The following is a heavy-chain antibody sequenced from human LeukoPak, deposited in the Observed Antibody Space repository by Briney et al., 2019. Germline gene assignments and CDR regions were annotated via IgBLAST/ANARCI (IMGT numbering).Heavy chain of an antibody. J-gene: IGHJ4*02. D-gene: IGHD6-19*01. V-gene: IGHV3-21*01. Sequence: GGSLRLSCAASGFTFSSYSMNWVRRAPGKGLEWVSSISSSGSYIYYADSVKGRFTISRDNAKNSLYLQMNSLRAEDTAVYYCARDLYSSGWYVVYWGQGTLVTVSS. CDR3: ARDLYSSGWYVVY. CDR1: GFTFSSYS. CDR2: ISSSGSYI.